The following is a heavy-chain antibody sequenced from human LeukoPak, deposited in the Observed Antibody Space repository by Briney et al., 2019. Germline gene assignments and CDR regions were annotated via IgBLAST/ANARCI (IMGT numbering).Heavy chain of an antibody. CDR3: ARNYYGSGSYYY. CDR2: ISSSSSYI. J-gene: IGHJ4*02. CDR1: AFTFSSYS. V-gene: IGHV3-21*01. Sequence: GGSLRLSCAASAFTFSSYSMNWVRQAPGKGLEWVSSISSSSSYIYYADSVKGRFTISRDNAKNSLYLQMNSLRAEDTAVYYCARNYYGSGSYYYWGQGTLVTVSS. D-gene: IGHD3-10*01.